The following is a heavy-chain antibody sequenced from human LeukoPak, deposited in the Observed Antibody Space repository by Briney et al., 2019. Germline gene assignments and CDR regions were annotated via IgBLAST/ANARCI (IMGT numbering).Heavy chain of an antibody. V-gene: IGHV4-38-2*02. CDR3: ARPLGQYSTSSGLVV. Sequence: SETLPLTCTVSGYSISSGYYWDWIRQPPGKGLEWIGSVFHSGSTYYNPSLKSRVTISVDTSKNQFSLKLASVTAADTAVYYCARPLGQYSTSSGLVVWGQGTLVTVSS. CDR2: VFHSGST. D-gene: IGHD6-6*01. J-gene: IGHJ4*02. CDR1: GYSISSGYY.